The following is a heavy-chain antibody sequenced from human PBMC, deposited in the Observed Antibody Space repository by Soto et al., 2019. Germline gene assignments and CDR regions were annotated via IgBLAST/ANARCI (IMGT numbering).Heavy chain of an antibody. CDR1: WYTFTSYG. D-gene: IGHD6-13*01. V-gene: IGHV1-18*01. CDR2: ISAYNGNT. J-gene: IGHJ6*02. CDR3: ARGPAISIAGYYYYGMDV. Sequence: ASEEVSSKASWYTFTSYGISWVRQAPAQGLEWMGWISAYNGNTNYAQKLQGRVTMTTDTSTSTAYMDLRSLRSDDTAVYYCARGPAISIAGYYYYGMDVWGQVTTVTVCS.